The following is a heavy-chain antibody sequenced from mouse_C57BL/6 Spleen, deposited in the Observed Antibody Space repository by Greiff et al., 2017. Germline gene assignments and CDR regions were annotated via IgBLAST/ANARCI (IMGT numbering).Heavy chain of an antibody. CDR3: ARKGYYDGYYDY. Sequence: EVQLQQSGPELVKPGASVKMSCKASGYTFTDYNMHWVKQSPGKSLEWIGYINPSNGGTSYNQKFKGKATLTVNKSSSTAYMELRSLTSEDSAVDYCARKGYYDGYYDYWGQGTTLTVSS. J-gene: IGHJ2*01. V-gene: IGHV1-22*01. D-gene: IGHD2-3*01. CDR2: INPSNGGT. CDR1: GYTFTDYN.